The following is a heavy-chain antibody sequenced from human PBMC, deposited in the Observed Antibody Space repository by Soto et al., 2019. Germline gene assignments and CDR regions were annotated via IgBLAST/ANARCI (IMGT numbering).Heavy chain of an antibody. Sequence: EVQLVESGGGLVQPGGSLRLSCVASGFSFSIYEMNWVRQAPGKGLEWVAYISSGGNTIHYADSVRGRFTVSRDNARNSLYLQMNILGVEDTALYYCARDRAAGGYWGQGTRVTVSS. J-gene: IGHJ4*02. CDR2: ISSGGNTI. V-gene: IGHV3-48*03. D-gene: IGHD6-25*01. CDR3: ARDRAAGGY. CDR1: GFSFSIYE.